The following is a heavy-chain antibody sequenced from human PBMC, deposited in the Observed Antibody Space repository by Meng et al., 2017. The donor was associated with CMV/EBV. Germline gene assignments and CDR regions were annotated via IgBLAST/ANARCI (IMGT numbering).Heavy chain of an antibody. D-gene: IGHD2-2*01. V-gene: IGHV1-69*05. CDR3: ARGREPAARLDYYGMDV. J-gene: IGHJ6*02. CDR1: GGTFSSYA. Sequence: SVKVSCKASGGTFSSYAISWVRQAPGQGLEWMGGIIPIFGTANYAQKFQGRVTITTDESTSTAYMELSSQRSEDTAVYYGARGREPAARLDYYGMDVWGQGTTVTVSS. CDR2: IIPIFGTA.